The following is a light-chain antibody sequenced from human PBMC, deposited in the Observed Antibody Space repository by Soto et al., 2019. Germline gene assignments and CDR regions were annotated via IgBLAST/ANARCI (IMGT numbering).Light chain of an antibody. CDR1: GSNIGSNS. CDR2: TNN. CDR3: ATWDDNLNAYV. V-gene: IGLV1-44*01. Sequence: QPVLTQPPSASGTPGQRVTISCSGSGSNIGSNSVNWYQQLPGRAPKLLIYTNNQRRSGVPDRFSGSKSGTSASLVIGGLQSEDEAHYYCATWDDNLNAYVFGTGTKVTVL. J-gene: IGLJ1*01.